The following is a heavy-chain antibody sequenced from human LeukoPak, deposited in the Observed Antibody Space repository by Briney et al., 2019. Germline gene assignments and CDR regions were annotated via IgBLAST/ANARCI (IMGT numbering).Heavy chain of an antibody. D-gene: IGHD2-15*01. V-gene: IGHV3-21*01. CDR3: ARAKVVVAATHWFDP. CDR2: ISSSSSYI. CDR1: GFTFSSYS. Sequence: GGSLRLSCAASGFTFSSYSMNWVRQAPGKGLEWVSSISSSSSYIYYADSVKDRFTISRDNAKNSLYLQMNSLRAEDTAVYYCARAKVVVAATHWFDPWGQGTLVTVSS. J-gene: IGHJ5*02.